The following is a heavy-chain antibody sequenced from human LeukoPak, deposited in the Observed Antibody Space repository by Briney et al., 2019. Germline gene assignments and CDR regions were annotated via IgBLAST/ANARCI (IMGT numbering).Heavy chain of an antibody. V-gene: IGHV3-23*01. J-gene: IGHJ4*02. CDR1: GFTFSSYA. CDR2: LSGSGGNT. CDR3: AKVASLCTSTSCVRGGFDY. Sequence: PGGSLRLSCTASGFTFSSYAMSWVRQAPGKGLEWVSALSGSGGNTYYADSVKGRFTISRDNSKNTLYVQMNSLRAEDTAKYYCAKVASLCTSTSCVRGGFDYWGQGTLVTVSS. D-gene: IGHD2-2*01.